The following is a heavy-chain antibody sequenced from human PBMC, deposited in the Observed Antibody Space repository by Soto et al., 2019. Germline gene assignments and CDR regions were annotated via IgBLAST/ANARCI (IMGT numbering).Heavy chain of an antibody. J-gene: IGHJ6*02. D-gene: IGHD2-15*01. CDR2: INHSGST. CDR1: GGSISSYY. CDR3: ARGGTVVAYFRYYYGMDV. Sequence: SETLSLTCTVSGGSISSYYWSWISQPPGKGLEWIGEINHSGSTNYNPSLKSRVTISVDTSKNQFSLKLSSVTAADTAVYYCARGGTVVAYFRYYYGMDVWGQGTTVTVSS. V-gene: IGHV4-34*01.